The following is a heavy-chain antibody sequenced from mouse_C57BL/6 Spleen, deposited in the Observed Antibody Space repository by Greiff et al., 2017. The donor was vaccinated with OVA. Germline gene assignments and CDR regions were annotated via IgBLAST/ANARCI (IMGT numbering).Heavy chain of an antibody. Sequence: QVQLQQPGTELVKPGASVKLSCKASGYTFTSYWMHWVKQRPGQGLEWIGNINPSNGGTNYNAKFKSKATLTVDKSARTAYMQLSSLTSEDSAVYYCARGSSGFPFAYWGQGTTLTVSS. CDR1: GYTFTSYW. CDR2: INPSNGGT. J-gene: IGHJ2*01. CDR3: ARGSSGFPFAY. V-gene: IGHV1-53*01. D-gene: IGHD3-2*02.